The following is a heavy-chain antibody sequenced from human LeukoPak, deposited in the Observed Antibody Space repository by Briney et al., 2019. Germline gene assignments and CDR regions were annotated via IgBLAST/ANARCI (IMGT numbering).Heavy chain of an antibody. Sequence: PSETLSLTCSVSVVSMNGYYWSWLRQSAGNRQEWIGHVDSSGNTNYNPSLESRVTMSVDTSKKQFSLKLTSVTAADMAVYFCARQFLVGSTFHAFDLWGQGTRVTVSS. J-gene: IGHJ3*01. CDR1: VVSMNGYY. CDR3: ARQFLVGSTFHAFDL. CDR2: VDSSGNT. V-gene: IGHV4-4*07. D-gene: IGHD1-26*01.